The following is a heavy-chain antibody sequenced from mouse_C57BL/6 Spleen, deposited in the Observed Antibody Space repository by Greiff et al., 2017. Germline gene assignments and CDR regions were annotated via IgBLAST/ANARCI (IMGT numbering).Heavy chain of an antibody. D-gene: IGHD2-3*01. CDR1: GFTFSDFY. CDR2: SRNKANDYTT. Sequence: EVKVVESGGGLVQSGRSLRLSCATSGFTFSDFYMEWVRQAPGKGLEWIAASRNKANDYTTEYSASVKGRFIVSRDTSQSILYLQMNALRAEDTAMYYCARDAERMAAMDYWGQGTSVTVSS. V-gene: IGHV7-1*01. J-gene: IGHJ4*01. CDR3: ARDAERMAAMDY.